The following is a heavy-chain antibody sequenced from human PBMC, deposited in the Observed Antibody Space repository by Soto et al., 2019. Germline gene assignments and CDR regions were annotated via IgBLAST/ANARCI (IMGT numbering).Heavy chain of an antibody. Sequence: QVQLVQSGAEVKKPGASVKVSCKASGYTFTSYYMHWVRQAPGQGLEWMGIINPSGGSTSYAQKCQGRVTMTRDTSTSTVYMGLSSLRSEDTAVYYCARGRTGLPWGYWGQGTLVTVSS. CDR2: INPSGGST. CDR3: ARGRTGLPWGY. J-gene: IGHJ4*02. CDR1: GYTFTSYY. V-gene: IGHV1-46*01. D-gene: IGHD7-27*01.